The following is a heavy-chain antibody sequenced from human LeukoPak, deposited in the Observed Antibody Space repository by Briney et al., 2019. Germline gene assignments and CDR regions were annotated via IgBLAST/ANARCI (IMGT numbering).Heavy chain of an antibody. Sequence: PGGSLRLSCETSGFIFSNCWMTWVRQAPGKGLEWVAFIRYDGSDNFYADSVKGRFTVSKENSKNTVYLQMSSLRVEDTAVYYCARDPFLGRKWTYFDFWGQGTLVTVSS. CDR2: IRYDGSDN. CDR1: GFIFSNCW. CDR3: ARDPFLGRKWTYFDF. J-gene: IGHJ4*02. V-gene: IGHV3-30*02. D-gene: IGHD3-3*01.